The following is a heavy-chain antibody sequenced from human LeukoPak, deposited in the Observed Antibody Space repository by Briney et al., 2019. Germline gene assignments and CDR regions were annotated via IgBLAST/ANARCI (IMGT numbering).Heavy chain of an antibody. V-gene: IGHV1-69*13. CDR1: GGTFSSYA. Sequence: GASVKVSCKASGGTFSSYAISWVRQAPGQGLEWMGGIIPIFGTANYAQKFQGRVTITADESTSTAYMELSSLRSEDTAVYYCARARSGGDPMDVWGQGTTVTVSS. CDR2: IIPIFGTA. J-gene: IGHJ6*02. D-gene: IGHD2-21*02. CDR3: ARARSGGDPMDV.